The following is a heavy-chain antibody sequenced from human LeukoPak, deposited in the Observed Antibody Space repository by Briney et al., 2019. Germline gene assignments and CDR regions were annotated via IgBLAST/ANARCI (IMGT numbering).Heavy chain of an antibody. J-gene: IGHJ4*02. CDR1: GFTFSSYG. CDR2: ISYDGSNK. Sequence: GGSLRLSCAASGFTFSSYGMHWVRQAPGKGLEWVAVISYDGSNKYYADSVKGRFTISRDNSKNTLYLQMNSLRAEDTAVYYCAKDSGYCSGGSCYSGLFDYWGQGTLVTVSS. CDR3: AKDSGYCSGGSCYSGLFDY. D-gene: IGHD2-15*01. V-gene: IGHV3-30*18.